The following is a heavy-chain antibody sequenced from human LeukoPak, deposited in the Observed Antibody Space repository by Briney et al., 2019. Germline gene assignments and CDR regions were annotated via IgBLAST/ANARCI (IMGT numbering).Heavy chain of an antibody. CDR3: AKLNRVHMPGYFDY. Sequence: GGSLRLSCAASGFTFSSYGMHWVRQAPGKGLEWVSAISGSGGSTYYADSVKGRFTISRDNSKNTLYLQMNSLRAEDTAVYYCAKLNRVHMPGYFDYWGQGTLVTVSS. CDR2: ISGSGGST. CDR1: GFTFSSYG. V-gene: IGHV3-23*01. J-gene: IGHJ4*02. D-gene: IGHD1-1*01.